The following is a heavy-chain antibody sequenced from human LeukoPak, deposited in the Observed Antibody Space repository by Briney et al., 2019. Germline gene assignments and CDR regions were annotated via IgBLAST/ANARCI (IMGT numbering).Heavy chain of an antibody. CDR3: ARDSQDDYDFWSGYDY. CDR2: IYTSGST. D-gene: IGHD3-3*01. CDR1: GGSISSYY. J-gene: IGHJ4*02. Sequence: SETLSLTCTVSGGSISSYYWSWIRQPAGKGLEWIGRIYTSGSTNYNPSLKSRVTMSVDTSKNQFSLKLRSVTAADTAFYYCARDSQDDYDFWSGYDYWGQGTLVTVSS. V-gene: IGHV4-4*07.